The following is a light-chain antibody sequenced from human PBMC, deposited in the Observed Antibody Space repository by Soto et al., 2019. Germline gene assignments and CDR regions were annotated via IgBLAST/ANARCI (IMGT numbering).Light chain of an antibody. CDR1: SSDFGAYDY. CDR2: EVI. V-gene: IGLV2-14*01. Sequence: QSALTQPASVSGSPGQSITISCTATSSDFGAYDYVSWYQQYPGKAPKLMIYEVINRPSGVSNRFSCSKSGNTASLIISGLQAEDEADYYCSSYTSSSTLVFGGGTKVTVL. CDR3: SSYTSSSTLV. J-gene: IGLJ2*01.